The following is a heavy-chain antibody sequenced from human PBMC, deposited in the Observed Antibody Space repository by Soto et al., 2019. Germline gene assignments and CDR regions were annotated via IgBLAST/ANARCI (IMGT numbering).Heavy chain of an antibody. Sequence: SETLSLTCTVSGGSISSYYWSWIRQPPGKGLEWIGYIYYSGSTNYNPSLKSRVTISVDTSKNQFSLKLSSVTAADTAVYYCARASGGSWENPVHGGYYYYMDVWGKGTTVTVSS. CDR3: ARASGGSWENPVHGGYYYYMDV. D-gene: IGHD2-15*01. J-gene: IGHJ6*03. CDR2: IYYSGST. V-gene: IGHV4-59*01. CDR1: GGSISSYY.